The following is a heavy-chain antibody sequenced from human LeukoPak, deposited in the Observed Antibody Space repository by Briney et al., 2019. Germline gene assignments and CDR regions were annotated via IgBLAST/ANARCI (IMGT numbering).Heavy chain of an antibody. J-gene: IGHJ3*02. Sequence: GASVKVSCKASGYTFTSYAMNWVRQAPGQGLEWMGWIYPHSGGTDYAQKFQGRVTMTRDTSISTAYMELSRLRSDDTAVYYCAKTRVGIRGVYPTGAFDIWGQGTMVTVSS. CDR1: GYTFTSYA. V-gene: IGHV1-2*02. D-gene: IGHD3-10*01. CDR2: IYPHSGGT. CDR3: AKTRVGIRGVYPTGAFDI.